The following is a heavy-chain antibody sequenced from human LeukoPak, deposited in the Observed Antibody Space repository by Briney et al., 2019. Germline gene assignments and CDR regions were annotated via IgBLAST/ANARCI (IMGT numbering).Heavy chain of an antibody. V-gene: IGHV1-69*04. D-gene: IGHD5-12*01. CDR2: IIPILGIA. CDR3: ARDYGGYGIDY. J-gene: IGHJ4*02. Sequence: GSSVKVSCKASGGTFSSYAISWVRQAPGQGLEWMGRIIPILGIANYAQKFQGLVTITADKSTSTAYMELSSLRSEDTAVYYCARDYGGYGIDYWGQGTLVTVSS. CDR1: GGTFSSYA.